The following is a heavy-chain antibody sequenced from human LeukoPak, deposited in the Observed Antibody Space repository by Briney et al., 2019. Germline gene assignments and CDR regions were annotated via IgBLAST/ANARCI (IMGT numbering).Heavy chain of an antibody. J-gene: IGHJ4*02. CDR3: AREVGPAESDY. Sequence: ASVKVSCKASGYTFTSYDINWVRQATGQGLGWMGWMNPNSGNTGYAQEFQGRVTMTRNTSIGTAYMELSSLRSEDTAVYYCAREVGPAESDYWGQGTLVTVSS. CDR2: MNPNSGNT. CDR1: GYTFTSYD. D-gene: IGHD1-26*01. V-gene: IGHV1-8*01.